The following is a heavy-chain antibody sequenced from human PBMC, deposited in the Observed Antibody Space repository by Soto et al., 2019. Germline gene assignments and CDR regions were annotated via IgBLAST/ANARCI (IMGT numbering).Heavy chain of an antibody. J-gene: IGHJ4*02. CDR2: IHRSGST. V-gene: IGHV4-38-2*01. D-gene: IGHD1-1*01. Sequence: PSETLSLTCAVSGYSISSGYHWGWIRQPPGKGLEWIANIHRSGSTYYNPPLKSRVTILVDTSKNQFSLRLSSVTAADAAVYYCARVDWNCDFWGQGILVTVSS. CDR3: ARVDWNCDF. CDR1: GYSISSGYH.